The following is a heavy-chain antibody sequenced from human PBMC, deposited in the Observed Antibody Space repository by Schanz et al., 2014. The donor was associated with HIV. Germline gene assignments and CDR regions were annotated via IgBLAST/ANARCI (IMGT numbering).Heavy chain of an antibody. CDR3: AKAWTTGGGDFYDF. V-gene: IGHV3-23*04. CDR1: GFTLSRYS. J-gene: IGHJ4*02. CDR2: ISGSGDDF. D-gene: IGHD2-8*02. Sequence: VQLVESGGGVVQPGRSLRLSCAASGFTLSRYSMNWVRQAPGKGLEWVSAISGSGDDFYYAASMVGRFVISRDNSKNTVYLQINNLRAEDTALYYCAKAWTTGGGDFYDFWGQGTLVTVSS.